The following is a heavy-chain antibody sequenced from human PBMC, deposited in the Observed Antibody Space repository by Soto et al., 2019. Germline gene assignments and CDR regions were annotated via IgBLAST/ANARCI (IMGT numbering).Heavy chain of an antibody. Sequence: SETLSLTCTVSGGSISSSSYYWGWIRQPPGKGLEWIGSIYYSGSTYYNPSLKSRVTISVDTSKNQFSLKLSSVTAADTAVYYCARRADYPLDYYYMDVWGKGTTVTVSS. CDR3: ARRADYPLDYYYMDV. CDR2: IYYSGST. CDR1: GGSISSSSYY. J-gene: IGHJ6*03. V-gene: IGHV4-39*01. D-gene: IGHD4-17*01.